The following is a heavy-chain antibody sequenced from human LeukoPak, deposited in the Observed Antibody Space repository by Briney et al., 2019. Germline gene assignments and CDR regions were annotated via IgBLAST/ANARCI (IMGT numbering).Heavy chain of an antibody. CDR3: AKDRFLWASVGAFDI. CDR1: GFTFSSYA. V-gene: IGHV3-23*01. J-gene: IGHJ3*02. CDR2: ISGSGGST. D-gene: IGHD2/OR15-2a*01. Sequence: GGSLRLSCAASGFTFSSYAMSWVRQAPGKGLEWVSAISGSGGSTYYADSVKGQFTISRDNSKNTLYLQMNSLGAEDTAVYYCAKDRFLWASVGAFDIWGQGRMVTVSS.